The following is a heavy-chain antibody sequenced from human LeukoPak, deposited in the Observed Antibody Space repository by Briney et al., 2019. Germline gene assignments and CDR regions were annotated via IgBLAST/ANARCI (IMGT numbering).Heavy chain of an antibody. J-gene: IGHJ4*02. D-gene: IGHD6-13*01. V-gene: IGHV3-7*03. CDR2: IHQNGGTE. CDR1: GFTVSRYW. Sequence: EGFLRLSCAASGFTVSRYWMSWVRQAPGEGLEWVACIHQNGGTEYYVDSVKGRFAISRDNTKNSLYLQMSSLTVEDTAVYYCARDLSSRDAYWGQGTLVTVSS. CDR3: ARDLSSRDAY.